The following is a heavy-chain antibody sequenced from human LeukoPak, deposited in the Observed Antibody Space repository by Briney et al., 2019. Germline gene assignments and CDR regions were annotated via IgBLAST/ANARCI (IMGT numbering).Heavy chain of an antibody. CDR2: IGPTGES. CDR3: VRAGYSSGWYRFDY. D-gene: IGHD6-19*01. Sequence: GGSLRLSCVASGFTFINYDMHWVRQATGKGLEWVSSIGPTGESYYPGSVKGRLTISRENARNSLHLQMNSLKVEDTAVYYCVRAGYSSGWYRFDYWGRGILVTVSS. CDR1: GFTFINYD. V-gene: IGHV3-13*01. J-gene: IGHJ4*02.